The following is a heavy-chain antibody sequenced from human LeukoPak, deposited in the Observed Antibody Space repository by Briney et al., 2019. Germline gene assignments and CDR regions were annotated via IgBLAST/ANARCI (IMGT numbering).Heavy chain of an antibody. CDR1: VYTFTNYG. CDR3: ARDCGYQCLFDY. CDR2: ISGYNGNT. J-gene: IGHJ4*02. Sequence: ASVTVSFMASVYTFTNYGISWVRQPPGQGLAWMGWISGYNGNTNYAQKSQGRATMTTDTSTNAAHMELRSLRSDDTAVYYCARDCGYQCLFDYLGQGTLVTVSS. V-gene: IGHV1-18*01. D-gene: IGHD5-12*01.